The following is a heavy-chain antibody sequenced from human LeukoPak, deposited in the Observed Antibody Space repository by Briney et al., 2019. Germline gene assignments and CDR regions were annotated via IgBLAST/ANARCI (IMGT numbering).Heavy chain of an antibody. CDR2: INHSGST. Sequence: SETLSLTCAVYGGSFSGYYWSWIRQPPGKGLEWIGEINHSGSTNYNPSLKSRVTISVDTSKNQFSLKLSSVTAADTAVYYCARAAAISLIAMGDYWGQGTLVTVSS. J-gene: IGHJ4*02. V-gene: IGHV4-34*01. CDR1: GGSFSGYY. D-gene: IGHD3-22*01. CDR3: ARAAAISLIAMGDY.